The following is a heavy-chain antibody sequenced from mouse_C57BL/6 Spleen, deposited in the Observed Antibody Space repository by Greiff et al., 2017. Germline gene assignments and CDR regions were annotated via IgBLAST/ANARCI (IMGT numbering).Heavy chain of an antibody. CDR2: FHPYNDDT. CDR3: ARRDYDESYFDV. J-gene: IGHJ1*03. V-gene: IGHV1-47*01. Sequence: QVQLKESGAELVKPGASVKMSCKASGYTFTTYPIEWMKQNHGKSLEWIGNFHPYNDDTKYNEKFKGKATLTVEKSSSTVYLELSRLTSDDSAVYYCARRDYDESYFDVWGTGTTVTVSS. D-gene: IGHD2-4*01. CDR1: GYTFTTYP.